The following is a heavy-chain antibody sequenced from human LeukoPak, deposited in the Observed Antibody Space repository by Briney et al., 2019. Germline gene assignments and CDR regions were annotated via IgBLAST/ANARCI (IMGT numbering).Heavy chain of an antibody. D-gene: IGHD1-26*01. J-gene: IGHJ4*02. Sequence: SETLSLTCAVYGGSFSGYYWSWIRQPPGKGLEWIGEINHSGSTNYNPSLKSRVTISVDTSKNQFSLRLTSVTAADTAMYYCARLRSPGDFDYWGQGTLVTVSS. CDR3: ARLRSPGDFDY. V-gene: IGHV4-34*01. CDR1: GGSFSGYY. CDR2: INHSGST.